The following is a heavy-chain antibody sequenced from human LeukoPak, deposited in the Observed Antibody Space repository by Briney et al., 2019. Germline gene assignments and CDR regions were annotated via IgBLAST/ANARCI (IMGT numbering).Heavy chain of an antibody. CDR1: GYTFTSYG. V-gene: IGHV1-18*01. CDR3: ARTRVDGWYNWFDP. CDR2: ISAYNGNT. D-gene: IGHD3-9*01. J-gene: IGHJ5*02. Sequence: ASVKVSCKASGYTFTSYGISWVRHAPGQPLEWMGWISAYNGNTNYTQKLQGRVTMTTDTSTSTAYMELRSLRSDDTAVYYCARTRVDGWYNWFDPWGQGTLVTVSS.